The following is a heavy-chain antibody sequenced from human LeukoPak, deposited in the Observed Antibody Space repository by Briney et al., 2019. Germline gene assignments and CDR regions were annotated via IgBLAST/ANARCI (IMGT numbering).Heavy chain of an antibody. CDR1: GFPFIEYS. CDR3: ARDHNYAFDN. J-gene: IGHJ4*02. CDR2: IGIDSGNT. V-gene: IGHV3-48*01. D-gene: IGHD1-1*01. Sequence: GGSLRLFCTASGFPFIEYSMNWVRQAPGKGLEWISYIGIDSGNTKYADSVRGRFTISADKAKNSLHLQMNSLRVEDTAVYYCARDHNYAFDNWGQGTLVSVAS.